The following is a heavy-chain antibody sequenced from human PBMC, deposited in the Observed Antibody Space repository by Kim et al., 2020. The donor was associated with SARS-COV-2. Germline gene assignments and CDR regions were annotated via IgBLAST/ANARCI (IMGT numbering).Heavy chain of an antibody. V-gene: IGHV3-23*01. CDR2: ISGSGGST. J-gene: IGHJ4*02. CDR1: GFTFGTYA. D-gene: IGHD2-2*01. CDR3: ARTRSCSSSSCYVDY. Sequence: GGSLRLSWAASGFTFGTYAMSWVRQAPGKGLEWVSGISGSGGSTYYADSVKGRFTISRDSSKNTLYLQMNSLTADDTALYYCARTRSCSSSSCYVDYWGRGTLVTVSS.